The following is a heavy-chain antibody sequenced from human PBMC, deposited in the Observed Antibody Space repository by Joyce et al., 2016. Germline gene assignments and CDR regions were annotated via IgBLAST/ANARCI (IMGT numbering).Heavy chain of an antibody. Sequence: EVQLVQSGAAVKKPGESLKISCEVSRNSFTNYWVGWVRPTPGKGQEWMGFIYPGDSHTGYSPSFQGQVTMSDDKSISTAYLHGSSLKASDTAIYYCARVRREVYILVPNDAVDVWGQGTMVTVSS. D-gene: IGHD5-24*01. V-gene: IGHV5-51*01. J-gene: IGHJ3*01. CDR3: ARVRREVYILVPNDAVDV. CDR2: IYPGDSHT. CDR1: RNSFTNYW.